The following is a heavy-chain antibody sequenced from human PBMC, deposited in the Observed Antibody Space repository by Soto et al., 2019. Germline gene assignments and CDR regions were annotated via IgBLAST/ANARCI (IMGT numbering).Heavy chain of an antibody. CDR2: ISAYNGNT. J-gene: IGHJ6*02. D-gene: IGHD6-13*01. Sequence: QVQLVQSGAEVKKPGASVKVSCKASGYTFTSYGISWVRQAPGQGLEWMGWISAYNGNTNYAQKLQGRVTMTTDTSXSXXXXXXRXXXSXXXXXXXXXRXGAAAXXPPYYYYYGMDVWGQGTTVTVSS. CDR3: XRXGAAAXXPPYYYYYGMDV. CDR1: GYTFTSYG. V-gene: IGHV1-18*01.